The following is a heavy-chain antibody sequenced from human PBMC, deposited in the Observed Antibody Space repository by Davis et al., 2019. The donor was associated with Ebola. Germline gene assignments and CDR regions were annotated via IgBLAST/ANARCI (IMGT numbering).Heavy chain of an antibody. V-gene: IGHV4-59*01. D-gene: IGHD5-12*01. CDR3: AREGRGGYDY. CDR1: GGSISSYY. Sequence: MPGGSLRLSCTVSGGSISSYYWSWIRQPPGKGLEWIGYIYYSGSTNYNPSLKSRVTISVDTSKNQFSLKLSSVTAADTAVYYCAREGRGGYDYWGQGTLVTVSS. J-gene: IGHJ4*02. CDR2: IYYSGST.